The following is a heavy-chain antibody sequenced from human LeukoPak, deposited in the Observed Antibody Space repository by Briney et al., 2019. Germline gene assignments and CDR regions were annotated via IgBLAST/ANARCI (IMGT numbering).Heavy chain of an antibody. V-gene: IGHV4-39*01. CDR1: GGSISSSSYY. D-gene: IGHD1-14*01. Sequence: SETLSLTCTVSGGSISSSSYYWGWIRQPPGKGLEWIGSIYSSGSTYYNPSLKSRVTISVDTSKNQFSLKLSSVTAADTAVYYCARHGPQGSYWGQGTLVTVSS. CDR2: IYSSGST. CDR3: ARHGPQGSY. J-gene: IGHJ4*02.